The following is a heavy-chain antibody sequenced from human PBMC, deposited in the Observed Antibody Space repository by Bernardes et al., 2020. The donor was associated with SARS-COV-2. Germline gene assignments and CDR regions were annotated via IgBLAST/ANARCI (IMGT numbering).Heavy chain of an antibody. CDR3: TRQYGYDYGDPTFDY. CDR2: IRSKANSYAT. Sequence: GGSLRLSCAASGFTFSGSAMHWVRQASGKGLEWVGRIRSKANSYATAYAASVKGRFTISRDDSKNTAYLQMNSLKTEDTAVYYCTRQYGYDYGDPTFDYWGQGTLVTVSS. V-gene: IGHV3-73*01. CDR1: GFTFSGSA. J-gene: IGHJ4*02. D-gene: IGHD4-17*01.